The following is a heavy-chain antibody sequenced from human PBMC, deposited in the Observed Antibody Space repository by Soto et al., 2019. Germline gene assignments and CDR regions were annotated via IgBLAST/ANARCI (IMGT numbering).Heavy chain of an antibody. CDR2: IWYDGSNK. V-gene: IGHV3-33*01. Sequence: QVQLVESGGGVVQPGKSPRLSCAASGFTFSTYGMHWVRQAPGKGLEWVAVIWYDGSNKYQGDSLKGRFTISRDNSKNTLYLQINNLRAEDTAVYYCGRDGALGDTAVVDSWGQGTLVTVSS. CDR1: GFTFSTYG. D-gene: IGHD5-18*01. CDR3: GRDGALGDTAVVDS. J-gene: IGHJ4*02.